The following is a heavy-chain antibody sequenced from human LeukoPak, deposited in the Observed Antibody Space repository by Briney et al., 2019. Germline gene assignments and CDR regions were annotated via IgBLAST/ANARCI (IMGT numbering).Heavy chain of an antibody. D-gene: IGHD3-3*02. CDR1: GFTFSKAW. CDR3: AKVDRRELAPYYFDY. Sequence: PGGSLRLSCAASGFTFSKAWMNWVRQAPGKGLEWVSAISGSGGSTYYADSVKGRFTISRDNSKNTLYLQMNSLRAEDTAVYYCAKVDRRELAPYYFDYWGQGTLVTVSS. J-gene: IGHJ4*02. V-gene: IGHV3-23*01. CDR2: ISGSGGST.